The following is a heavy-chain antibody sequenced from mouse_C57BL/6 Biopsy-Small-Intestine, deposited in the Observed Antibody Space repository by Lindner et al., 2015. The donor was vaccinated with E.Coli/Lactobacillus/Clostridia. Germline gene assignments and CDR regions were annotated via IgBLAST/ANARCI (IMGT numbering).Heavy chain of an antibody. D-gene: IGHD2-3*01. CDR3: ARSGYDGYFDY. J-gene: IGHJ2*01. CDR1: GYAFSSSW. Sequence: VQLQESGPELVKPGASVKISCKASGYAFSSSWMNWVKQRPGKGLEWIGRIYPGDGDTNYNGKFKGKATLTADKSSGTAYMQLSSLTSEDSAVYFCARSGYDGYFDYWGQGTTLTVSS. CDR2: IYPGDGDT. V-gene: IGHV1-82*01.